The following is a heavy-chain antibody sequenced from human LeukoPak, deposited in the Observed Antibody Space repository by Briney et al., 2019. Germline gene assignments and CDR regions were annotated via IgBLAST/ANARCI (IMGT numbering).Heavy chain of an antibody. CDR1: GASTSSYY. CDR2: IYYSGST. V-gene: IGHV4-59*01. D-gene: IGHD1-26*01. J-gene: IGHJ5*02. Sequence: SETLSLTCTVSGASTSSYYWSWIRQPPGKGLEWIGYIYYSGSTNYNPSLKSRVTISVDTSKNQFSLKLSSVTAADTAVYYCARVGGVGALGFDPWGQGTLVTVSS. CDR3: ARVGGVGALGFDP.